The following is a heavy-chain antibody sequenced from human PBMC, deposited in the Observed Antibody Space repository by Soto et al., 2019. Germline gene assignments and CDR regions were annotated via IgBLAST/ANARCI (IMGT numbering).Heavy chain of an antibody. V-gene: IGHV3-21*04. CDR2: IGSSGSFI. CDR1: GFTFSSFS. D-gene: IGHD6-19*01. CDR3: ARLFDRSGFYFFDY. J-gene: IGHJ4*02. Sequence: LRLSCAASGFTFSSFSMNWVRQAPGRGLEWVASIGSSGSFIYYADSLKGRFTISRDNAKNSLYLQMNSLRAEDTAVYYCARLFDRSGFYFFDYWGQGTPVTVSS.